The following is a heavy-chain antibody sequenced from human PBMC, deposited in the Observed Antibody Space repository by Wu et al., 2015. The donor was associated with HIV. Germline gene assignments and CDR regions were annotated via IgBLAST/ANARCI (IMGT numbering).Heavy chain of an antibody. CDR1: GGTFNNYA. V-gene: IGHV1-69*13. J-gene: IGHJ3*02. Sequence: QVQLVQSGAEVKKPGSSVKVSCKASGGTFNNYAINWVRQAPGEGLEWMGRITPLFGRPTYAQKVFQAESTITADESTRHRVYMEVRKSLTSEDTAVYYCARVKMMTAEGFGIWGQGTMVTVS. CDR2: ITPLFGRP. CDR3: ARVKMMTAEGFGI. D-gene: IGHD2-21*02.